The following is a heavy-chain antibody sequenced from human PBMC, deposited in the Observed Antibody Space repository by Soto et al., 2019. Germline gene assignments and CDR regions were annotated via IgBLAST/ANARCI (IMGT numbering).Heavy chain of an antibody. D-gene: IGHD6-6*01. Sequence: GGSLRLSCAPSGFTYSSDAMHWVRQAPGKGLEWVAVISYDGSNKYYADSVKGRFTISRDNSKNTLYLQMNSLRAEDTAVYYCARDGQLVFDYWGQGTLVTVSS. CDR2: ISYDGSNK. CDR1: GFTYSSDA. CDR3: ARDGQLVFDY. J-gene: IGHJ4*02. V-gene: IGHV3-30-3*01.